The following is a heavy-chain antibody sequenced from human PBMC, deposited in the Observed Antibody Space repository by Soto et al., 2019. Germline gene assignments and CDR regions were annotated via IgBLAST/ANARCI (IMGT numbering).Heavy chain of an antibody. D-gene: IGHD3-16*01. CDR3: VKFRGRAYHYYYMDV. CDR2: YGGSGGST. J-gene: IGHJ6*03. Sequence: DVQLLESGGGLAQRGGSLRLSCAASAFSFSTYGMTWVRQAPGKGLEWVSYGGSGGSTYYADSVKGRFTISRDNSKNTLYLQMNSLRAEDTAVYYCVKFRGRAYHYYYMDVWGNGTTVTVSS. V-gene: IGHV3-23*01. CDR1: AFSFSTYG.